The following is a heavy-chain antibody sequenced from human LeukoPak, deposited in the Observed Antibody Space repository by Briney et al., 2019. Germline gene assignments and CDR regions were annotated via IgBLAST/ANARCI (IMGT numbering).Heavy chain of an antibody. CDR1: GYTFTSYG. J-gene: IGHJ3*02. CDR3: ARDTTGTGSDSDAFDI. V-gene: IGHV1-18*01. Sequence: ASVKVSCKASGYTFTSYGISWVRQAPGQGLEWMGWISAYNGNTNYAQKLQGRVTMTRDTSINTVYMEVGSLRSDDTAVYYCARDTTGTGSDSDAFDIWGQGTMVTVSS. D-gene: IGHD1-1*01. CDR2: ISAYNGNT.